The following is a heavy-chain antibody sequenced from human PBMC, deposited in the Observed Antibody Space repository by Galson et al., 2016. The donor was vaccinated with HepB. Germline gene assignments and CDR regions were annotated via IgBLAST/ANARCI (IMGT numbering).Heavy chain of an antibody. Sequence: ETLSLTCADSGGSISSYSWWSWVRQPPGQGLEWIGEIYHTGTTNYNPSLKSRVTISVDKSKNQFSLKLSSVTAADTAVYYCARAQSVAGSGIYFNYWGQGSLVTVSS. CDR2: IYHTGTT. D-gene: IGHD6-19*01. J-gene: IGHJ4*02. V-gene: IGHV4-4*02. CDR3: ARAQSVAGSGIYFNY. CDR1: GGSISSYSW.